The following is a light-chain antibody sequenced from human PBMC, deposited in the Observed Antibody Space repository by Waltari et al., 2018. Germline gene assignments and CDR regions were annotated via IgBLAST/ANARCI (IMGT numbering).Light chain of an antibody. V-gene: IGLV1-51*01. CDR3: GTWDSSLSGAV. CDR1: SSNIGNNY. CDR2: ENP. Sequence: QSVLTQPPSVSAAPGQRVTIACSGGSSNIGNNYVSWYRQFPGTAPNLLIYENPEPTSGIPGRFSASKSGTSATLDITVLQAGDEADYYCGTWDSSLSGAVFGGGTHLTVL. J-gene: IGLJ7*01.